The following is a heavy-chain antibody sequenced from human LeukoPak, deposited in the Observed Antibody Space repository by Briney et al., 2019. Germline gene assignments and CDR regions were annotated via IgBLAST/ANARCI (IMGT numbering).Heavy chain of an antibody. CDR1: GGSFSGYY. V-gene: IGHV4-34*01. D-gene: IGHD3-22*01. Sequence: PSETLSLTCAVYGGSFSGYYWSWIRQPPGKGLEWIGEINHSGSTNYNPSLKSRVTISVDTSKNQFSLKLSSVTAADTAVYYCASLPPDYYDSSYVDAFDIWGQGTTVTVSS. CDR2: INHSGST. CDR3: ASLPPDYYDSSYVDAFDI. J-gene: IGHJ3*02.